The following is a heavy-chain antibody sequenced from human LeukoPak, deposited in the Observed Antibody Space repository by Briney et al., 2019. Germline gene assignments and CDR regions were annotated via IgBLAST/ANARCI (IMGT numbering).Heavy chain of an antibody. Sequence: GGSLRLSCAASGFTFSSYGMHWVRQAPGKGLEWVAFIRYDGSNKYYADSVKGRFTISRDNSKNTLYLQMNSLRAEDTAVYYCAKAPPLVTYYYDSSGYYYGYFDYWGQGTLVTVSS. J-gene: IGHJ4*02. CDR3: AKAPPLVTYYYDSSGYYYGYFDY. V-gene: IGHV3-30*02. CDR2: IRYDGSNK. CDR1: GFTFSSYG. D-gene: IGHD3-22*01.